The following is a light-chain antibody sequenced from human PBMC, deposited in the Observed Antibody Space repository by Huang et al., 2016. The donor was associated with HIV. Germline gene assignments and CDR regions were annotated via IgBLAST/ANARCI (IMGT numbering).Light chain of an antibody. CDR1: QSLLHSNGYTY. V-gene: IGKV2-28*01. CDR3: MQALQTPYT. Sequence: DIVMTQSPLSLLVTPGEPASISCRSTQSLLHSNGYTYLDWYLQKPGQSPQFLIYLGSNRASGVPDRYSGSGSATDFTLKISRVEAEDVGVYYCMQALQTPYTFGQGTKVEIK. J-gene: IGKJ2*01. CDR2: LGS.